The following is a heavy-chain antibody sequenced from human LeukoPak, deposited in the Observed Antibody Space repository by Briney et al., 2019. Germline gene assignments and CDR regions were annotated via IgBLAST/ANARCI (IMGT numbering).Heavy chain of an antibody. Sequence: SETLSLTCTVSGGSFSGYYWSWMRQPPGKGLEWIGYVYYSGSTNYNPSLKSRVTISVDTSKKQFSLKLNSVTAADTAVYYCARTGSGYYLFDYWGQGTLVTVS. J-gene: IGHJ4*02. CDR3: ARTGSGYYLFDY. CDR1: GGSFSGYY. V-gene: IGHV4-59*01. D-gene: IGHD3-22*01. CDR2: VYYSGST.